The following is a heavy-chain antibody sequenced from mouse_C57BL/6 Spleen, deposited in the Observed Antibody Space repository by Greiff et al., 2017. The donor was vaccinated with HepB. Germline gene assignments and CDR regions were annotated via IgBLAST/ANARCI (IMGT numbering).Heavy chain of an antibody. J-gene: IGHJ2*01. CDR2: IRSKSNNYAT. CDR3: VRRDYFDY. CDR1: GFSFNTYA. Sequence: EVKLQESGGGLVQPKGSLKLSCAASGFSFNTYAMNWVRQAPGKGLEWVARIRSKSNNYATYYADSVKDRFTISRDDSESMLYLRMNNLKTEDTAMYYCVRRDYFDYWGQGTTLTVSS. V-gene: IGHV10-1*01.